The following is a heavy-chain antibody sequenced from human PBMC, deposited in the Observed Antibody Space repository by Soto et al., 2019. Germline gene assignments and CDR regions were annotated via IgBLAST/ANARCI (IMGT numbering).Heavy chain of an antibody. CDR1: GGSFSGYY. J-gene: IGHJ4*02. CDR3: ARNRRVATYYYDSSGYSPFDY. V-gene: IGHV4-34*01. Sequence: SETLSLTCAVYGGSFSGYYWIWIRQPPGKGLEWIGEINHSGSTNYNPSLKSRVTISVDTSKNQFSLKLSSVTAADTAVYYCARNRRVATYYYDSSGYSPFDYWGQGTLVTVSA. D-gene: IGHD3-22*01. CDR2: INHSGST.